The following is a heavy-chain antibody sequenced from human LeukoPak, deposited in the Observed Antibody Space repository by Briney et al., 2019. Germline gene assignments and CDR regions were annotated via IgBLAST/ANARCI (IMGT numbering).Heavy chain of an antibody. D-gene: IGHD3-22*01. J-gene: IGHJ3*02. CDR3: ARPKYYDSSGYYSAFDI. CDR2: INLSGGST. Sequence: ASVKVSCKASGYTFSIYYMHWVRQAPGQGLEWMGIINLSGGSTSYAQKFQGRVTMTRDTYTSTVYMELSSLRSEDTRVFHCARPKYYDSSGYYSAFDIWGQGTMVTVPS. CDR1: GYTFSIYY. V-gene: IGHV1-46*01.